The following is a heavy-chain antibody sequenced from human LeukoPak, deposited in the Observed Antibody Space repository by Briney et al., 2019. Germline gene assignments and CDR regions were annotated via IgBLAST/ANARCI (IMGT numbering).Heavy chain of an antibody. D-gene: IGHD3-16*01. CDR2: VSTSGVGT. CDR1: GFTFSSFA. CDR3: AKDYAVGSIDY. Sequence: QPGGSLRLSCAASGFTFSSFAMSWIRQAPGKGLEWVSSVSTSGVGTYYADSVRGRFTISRDNSKNTVFLQMNGLRAEDSAVYYCAKDYAVGSIDYWGQGTLVTVPS. J-gene: IGHJ4*02. V-gene: IGHV3-23*01.